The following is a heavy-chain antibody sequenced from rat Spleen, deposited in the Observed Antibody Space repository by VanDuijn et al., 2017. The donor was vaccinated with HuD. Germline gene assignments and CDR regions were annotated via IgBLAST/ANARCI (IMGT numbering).Heavy chain of an antibody. J-gene: IGHJ1*01. D-gene: IGHD2-2*01. CDR1: GFTFSDYN. CDR2: ITYDGSST. CDR3: TGGGIPWYLDF. Sequence: EVQLVESGGGLVQPGRSLKLSCAASGFTFSDYNMAWVRQAPKKGLEWVATITYDGSSTYYRDSVKGRFTISRDNAESTLYLQMNRLRSEDSATYYCTGGGIPWYLDFWGPGTMVTVSS. V-gene: IGHV5S10*01.